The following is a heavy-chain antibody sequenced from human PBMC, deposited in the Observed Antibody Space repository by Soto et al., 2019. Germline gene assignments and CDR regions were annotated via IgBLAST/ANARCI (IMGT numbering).Heavy chain of an antibody. Sequence: ASVKVSCKASGYTFTSYAMHWVRQAPGQRLEWMGWINAGNGNTKYSQKFQGRVTITRDTSASTAYMELSSLRSEDTAVYYCARAGGGCSSTSCYAALYYYGMDVWGQGNTVTVS. V-gene: IGHV1-3*01. D-gene: IGHD2-2*01. CDR1: GYTFTSYA. J-gene: IGHJ6*02. CDR3: ARAGGGCSSTSCYAALYYYGMDV. CDR2: INAGNGNT.